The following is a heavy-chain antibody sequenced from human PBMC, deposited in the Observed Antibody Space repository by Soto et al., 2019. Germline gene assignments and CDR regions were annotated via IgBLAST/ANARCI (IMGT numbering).Heavy chain of an antibody. D-gene: IGHD2-21*02. V-gene: IGHV1-3*05. CDR2: INAGNGNT. CDR1: GYTFTSYD. Sequence: QVQLVQSGAEEKKPGASVKVSCKASGYTFTSYDMHWVRQAPGQRLEWMGWINAGNGNTKYSQKFQGRVTITRDTSASTAYMEVSSLRSEDTAVYYCARAGVVVTAPDYWGQGTQVNVSS. CDR3: ARAGVVVTAPDY. J-gene: IGHJ4*02.